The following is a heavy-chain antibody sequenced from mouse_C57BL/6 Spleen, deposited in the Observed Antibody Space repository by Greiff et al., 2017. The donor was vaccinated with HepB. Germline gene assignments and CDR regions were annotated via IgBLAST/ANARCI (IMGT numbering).Heavy chain of an antibody. CDR3: ATLYDYDEGFAY. J-gene: IGHJ3*01. CDR2: ISNGGGST. V-gene: IGHV5-12*01. D-gene: IGHD2-4*01. Sequence: DVMLVESGGGLVQPGGSLKLSCAASGFTFSDYYMYWVRQTPEKRLEWVAYISNGGGSTYYPDTVKGRFTISRDNAKNTLYLQMSRLKSEDTAMYYCATLYDYDEGFAYWGQGTLVTVSA. CDR1: GFTFSDYY.